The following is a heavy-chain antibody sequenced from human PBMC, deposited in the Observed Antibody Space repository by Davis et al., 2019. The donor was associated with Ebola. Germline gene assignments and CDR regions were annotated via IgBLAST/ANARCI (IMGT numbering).Heavy chain of an antibody. V-gene: IGHV3-33*01. J-gene: IGHJ4*02. CDR2: IWYDGSNK. D-gene: IGHD3-22*01. CDR1: GFTFSSYG. CDR3: AREYYDSSGYYSPHFDY. Sequence: PGGSLRLSCVASGFTFSSYGMHWVRQAPGKGLEWVAVIWYDGSNKYYADSVKGRFTISRDNSKNTLYLQMNSLRAEDTAVYYCAREYYDSSGYYSPHFDYWGQGTLVTVSS.